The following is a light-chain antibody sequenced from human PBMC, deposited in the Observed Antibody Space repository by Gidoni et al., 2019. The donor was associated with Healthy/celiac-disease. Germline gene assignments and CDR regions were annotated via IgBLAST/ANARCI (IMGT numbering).Light chain of an antibody. CDR2: DAS. CDR1: QSVSSY. J-gene: IGKJ3*01. Sequence: LSLSPGESATLSCRASQSVSSYLAWYQQKPGQAPRLLIYDASNRATGIPARFSGSGSETDFTLTISSLEPEDFAVYYCQQRSNWPPELFTFGPGTKVDIK. V-gene: IGKV3-11*01. CDR3: QQRSNWPPELFT.